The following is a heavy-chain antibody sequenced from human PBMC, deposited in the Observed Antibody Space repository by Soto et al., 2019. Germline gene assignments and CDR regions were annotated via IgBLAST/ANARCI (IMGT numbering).Heavy chain of an antibody. CDR1: GFRFNNYW. D-gene: IGHD2-2*01. CDR3: ARGAIYYYYMDV. V-gene: IGHV3-74*01. Sequence: GGSLRLSCAASGFRFNNYWMHWVRQAPGEGLVWVSRMNSDGSSTNYADSVKGRFTISRDNAKNTLYLQMNSLRAEDTAVYYCARGAIYYYYMDVWGKGTTVTVSS. J-gene: IGHJ6*03. CDR2: MNSDGSST.